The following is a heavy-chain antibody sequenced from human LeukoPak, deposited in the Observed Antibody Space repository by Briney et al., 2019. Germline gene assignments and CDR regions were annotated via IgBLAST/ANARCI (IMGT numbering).Heavy chain of an antibody. CDR3: ARVAGVVPAAKADY. D-gene: IGHD2-2*01. V-gene: IGHV3-48*01. J-gene: IGHJ4*02. Sequence: GGPLRLSCAASGFTFSSYSMNWVRQAPGKGLEWVSYISSSSSTIYYADSVKGRFTISRDNAKNSLYLQMNSLRAEDTAVYYCARVAGVVPAAKADYWGQGTLVTVSS. CDR2: ISSSSSTI. CDR1: GFTFSSYS.